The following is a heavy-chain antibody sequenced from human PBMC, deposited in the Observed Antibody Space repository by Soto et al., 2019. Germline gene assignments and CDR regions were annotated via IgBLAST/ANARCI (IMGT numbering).Heavy chain of an antibody. D-gene: IGHD7-27*01. CDR3: AKTGKPPYYYFGMDV. J-gene: IGHJ6*02. CDR2: VSGYNGDT. CDR1: GYTFSRYG. V-gene: IGHV1-18*01. Sequence: QGQLVQSGPEVKKPGASVKVSCKASGYTFSRYGISWVRQAPGQGLEWMGWVSGYNGDTKYAQKVQGRVTMTIDTSTYTAYMELRSMTSDDTDIYYCAKTGKPPYYYFGMDVWGQGTTVTVSS.